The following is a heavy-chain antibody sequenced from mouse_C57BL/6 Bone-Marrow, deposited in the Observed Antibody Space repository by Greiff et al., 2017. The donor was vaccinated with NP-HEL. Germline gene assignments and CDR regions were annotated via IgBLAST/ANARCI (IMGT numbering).Heavy chain of an antibody. Sequence: VQLQQSGAELMKPGASVKLSCKATGYTFTGYWIEWVKQRPGHGLEWIGEILPGSGSTNYNEKFKGKATFTADTSSNTAYMQLSSLTTEDSAIYYGARGRWITTVVDSFAYWGQGTLVTVSA. CDR1: GYTFTGYW. CDR2: ILPGSGST. CDR3: ARGRWITTVVDSFAY. V-gene: IGHV1-9*01. D-gene: IGHD1-1*01. J-gene: IGHJ3*01.